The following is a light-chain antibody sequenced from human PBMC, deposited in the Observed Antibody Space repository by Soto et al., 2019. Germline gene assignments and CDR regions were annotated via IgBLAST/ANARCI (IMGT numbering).Light chain of an antibody. J-gene: IGLJ2*01. CDR1: SSDVGQYNY. CDR3: SPYTGRSINTVV. CDR2: EVS. V-gene: IGLV2-14*01. Sequence: QSALTQPASVSGSPGQSITISCTGTSSDVGQYNYVSWYQQHPAKAPKLRIFEVSNRPSGVSNRFSGSKSGNTASLTISGLQAEDEAVYYCSPYTGRSINTVVFGGGTKLTVL.